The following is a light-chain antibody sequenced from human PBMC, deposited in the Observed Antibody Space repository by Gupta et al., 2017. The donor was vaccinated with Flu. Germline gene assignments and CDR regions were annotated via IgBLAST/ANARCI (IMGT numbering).Light chain of an antibody. J-gene: IGLJ2*01. CDR3: GTWDSSLSAV. CDR2: ENN. CDR1: SSNIGNNY. V-gene: IGLV1-51*02. Sequence: QSVLTPPPSVSAAPGQKVTIPCSGSSSNIGNNYVSWYQQLPGTAPKLLIYENNKRPAGIPDRFSGSKSGTSATLGITGLQTGDDADYYCGTWDSSLSAVFGGGTKLTVL.